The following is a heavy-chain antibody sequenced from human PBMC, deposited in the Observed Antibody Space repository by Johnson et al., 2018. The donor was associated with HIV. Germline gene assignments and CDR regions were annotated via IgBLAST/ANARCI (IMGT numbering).Heavy chain of an antibody. J-gene: IGHJ3*01. V-gene: IGHV3-15*01. CDR1: GFTFKNAW. Sequence: VQLVESGGGFVKPEGSLRLSCAASGFTFKNAWLHWVRQAPGKGLEWIGRIKSKYHDETTDYAAPVKARFAISRDDSKNTVYLQMNSLKAEDTAVYYCTTGSCIDGVCYAFDVWGQGTMVTVSS. CDR2: IKSKYHDETT. CDR3: TTGSCIDGVCYAFDV. D-gene: IGHD2-8*01.